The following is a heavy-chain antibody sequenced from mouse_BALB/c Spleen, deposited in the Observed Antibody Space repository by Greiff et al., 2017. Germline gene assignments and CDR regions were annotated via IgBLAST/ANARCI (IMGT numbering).Heavy chain of an antibody. CDR3: ARDYGSSPWYFDY. J-gene: IGHJ2*01. V-gene: IGHV5-17*02. CDR2: ISSGSSTI. D-gene: IGHD1-1*01. Sequence: DVQLVESGGGLVQPGGSRKLSCAASGFTFSSFGMHWVRQAPEKGLEWVAYISSGSSTIYYADTVKGRFTISRDNPKNTLFLQMTSLRSEDTAMYYCARDYGSSPWYFDYWGQGTTLTVSS. CDR1: GFTFSSFG.